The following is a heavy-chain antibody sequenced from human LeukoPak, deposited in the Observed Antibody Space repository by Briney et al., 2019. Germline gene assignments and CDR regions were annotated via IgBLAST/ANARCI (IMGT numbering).Heavy chain of an antibody. Sequence: PGGSLRLSCAASGFTFDDYAMHWVRQAPGKGLDWVSLISGDGGSTYYADSVKGRFTISRDNSKNSLYLQMNSLRTEDTALYYCAKDAPYTAGFYWYFDLWGRGTLVTVSS. CDR3: AKDAPYTAGFYWYFDL. V-gene: IGHV3-43*02. CDR2: ISGDGGST. J-gene: IGHJ2*01. CDR1: GFTFDDYA. D-gene: IGHD5-18*01.